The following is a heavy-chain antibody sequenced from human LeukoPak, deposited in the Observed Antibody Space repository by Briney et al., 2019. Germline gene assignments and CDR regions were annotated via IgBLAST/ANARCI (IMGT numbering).Heavy chain of an antibody. CDR2: ISSNGGTI. Sequence: GGSLRLYCSATGFTCSSYAMHWIRQATGNGLEYVSAISSNGGTIYYAESAKGRFNISRDNSKNTLYLQMSSLRVEDTAVYYCVKGSEAYCDSRSDYWGQGTLVTVSS. J-gene: IGHJ4*02. D-gene: IGHD3-22*01. CDR1: GFTCSSYA. CDR3: VKGSEAYCDSRSDY. V-gene: IGHV3-64D*09.